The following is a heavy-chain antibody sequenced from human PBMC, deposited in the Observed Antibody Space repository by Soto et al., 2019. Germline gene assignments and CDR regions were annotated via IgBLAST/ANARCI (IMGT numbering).Heavy chain of an antibody. CDR2: IIPIFGTA. CDR3: ARDLRRYSSSWPVLDY. Sequence: QVQLVQSGAEVKKPGSSVKVSCKASGGTFSSYAISSVRQAPGQGLEWMGGIIPIFGTANYAQKFQGRVTITADESTSTAYMELSSLRSEDTAVYYCARDLRRYSSSWPVLDYWGQGTLVTVSS. D-gene: IGHD6-13*01. J-gene: IGHJ4*02. V-gene: IGHV1-69*01. CDR1: GGTFSSYA.